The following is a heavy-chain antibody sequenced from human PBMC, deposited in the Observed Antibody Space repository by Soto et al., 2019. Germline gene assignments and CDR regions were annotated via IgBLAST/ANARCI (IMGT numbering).Heavy chain of an antibody. CDR2: ISYDGSNK. Sequence: QVHLVESGGGVVQPGRSLRLSCAASGFTFSSYAMHWVRQAPGKGLEWVAVISYDGSNKYYADSVKGRFTISRDNSKNTLYLQMNSLRAEDTAVYYCAISPVYYDFRSGYEPDYWGQGTLVTVSS. V-gene: IGHV3-30-3*01. D-gene: IGHD3-3*01. CDR1: GFTFSSYA. J-gene: IGHJ4*02. CDR3: AISPVYYDFRSGYEPDY.